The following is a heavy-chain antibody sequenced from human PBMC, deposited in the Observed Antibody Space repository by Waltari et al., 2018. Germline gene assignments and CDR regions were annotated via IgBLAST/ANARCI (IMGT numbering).Heavy chain of an antibody. J-gene: IGHJ3*02. CDR3: AREKSGYRGFNAFDI. D-gene: IGHD5-18*01. CDR2: IYTSGST. Sequence: QVQLQESGPGLVKPSQTLSLTCTVSGGSISSGSYYWSWIRQPAGKGLEWIGRIYTSGSTNYNPSLKSRVTISVDTSKNQFSLKLSSVTAADTAVYYCAREKSGYRGFNAFDIWGQGTMVTVSS. CDR1: GGSISSGSYY. V-gene: IGHV4-61*02.